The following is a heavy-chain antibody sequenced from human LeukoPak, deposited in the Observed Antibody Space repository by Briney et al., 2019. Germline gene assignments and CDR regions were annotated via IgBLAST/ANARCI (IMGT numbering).Heavy chain of an antibody. CDR1: GFTFSSYS. V-gene: IGHV3-21*01. CDR2: ISSSSSYI. D-gene: IGHD6-13*01. CDR3: ARDPVEYSSSSDG. J-gene: IGHJ4*02. Sequence: GGSLRLSCAASGFTFSSYSMNWVRQAPGKGLEWVSSISSSSSYIYYADSVKGRFTISRDNAKNSLYLQMNSLRAEDTAVYYCARDPVEYSSSSDGWGQGTLVTVSS.